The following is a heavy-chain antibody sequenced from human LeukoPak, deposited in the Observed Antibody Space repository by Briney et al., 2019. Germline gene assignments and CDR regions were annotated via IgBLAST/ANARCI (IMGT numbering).Heavy chain of an antibody. J-gene: IGHJ6*03. CDR1: GFTFSSYS. CDR3: AKTSLSDASGHYYYMDV. Sequence: GGSLRLSCAASGFTFSSYSMNWVRQAPGKGLEWVSSISSSSSYIYYADSAKGRFTISRDNSQNTVSLQVNNLRTEDTALYYCAKTSLSDASGHYYYMDVWGKGNTVTVSS. D-gene: IGHD3-3*01. CDR2: ISSSSSYI. V-gene: IGHV3-21*01.